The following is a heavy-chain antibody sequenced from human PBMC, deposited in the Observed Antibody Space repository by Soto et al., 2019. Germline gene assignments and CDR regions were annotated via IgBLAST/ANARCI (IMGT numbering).Heavy chain of an antibody. CDR2: ISYDGSNK. Sequence: GGSLRLSCAASGFTFSSYGMHWVRQAPGKGLEWVAVISYDGSNKYYADSVKGRFTISRDNSKNTLYLQMNSLRAEDTAVYYCAKGSEKPNHYNLFDPWGQGTLVTVPQ. CDR3: AKGSEKPNHYNLFDP. CDR1: GFTFSSYG. J-gene: IGHJ5*02. V-gene: IGHV3-30*18.